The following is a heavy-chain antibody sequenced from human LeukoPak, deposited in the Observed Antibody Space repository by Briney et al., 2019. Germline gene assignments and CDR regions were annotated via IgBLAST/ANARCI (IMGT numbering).Heavy chain of an antibody. Sequence: GGSLRLSCAVSGFSFTNFWMSWVRQAPGRGLEWVANIHPEGNEKYHVESVKGRFTISRDNTKNLLFLQMNGLRVEDTAVYYCARGDAFSGDHWGQGTLVAVSS. CDR2: IHPEGNEK. V-gene: IGHV3-7*04. CDR3: ARGDAFSGDH. J-gene: IGHJ4*02. CDR1: GFSFTNFW.